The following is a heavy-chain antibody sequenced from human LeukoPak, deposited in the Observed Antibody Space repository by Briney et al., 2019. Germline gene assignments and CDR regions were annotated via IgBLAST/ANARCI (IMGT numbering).Heavy chain of an antibody. Sequence: SGGSLRLSCEASGFTFSSDAMSWVRQAPGKGLEWVSTISGTGGTTYYAASVKGRLTISRDNSKNTLYLQMSSLSGEDTAVYYCAKVFRSSGYYFCYFDLWGRGTLVTVSS. CDR2: ISGTGGTT. V-gene: IGHV3-23*01. J-gene: IGHJ2*01. CDR1: GFTFSSDA. D-gene: IGHD3-22*01. CDR3: AKVFRSSGYYFCYFDL.